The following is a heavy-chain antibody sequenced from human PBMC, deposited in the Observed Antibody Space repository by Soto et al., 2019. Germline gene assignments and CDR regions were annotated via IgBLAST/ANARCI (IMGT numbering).Heavy chain of an antibody. D-gene: IGHD1-26*01. CDR3: ASAPSGTYYPYFDY. CDR1: GYTFTSYD. V-gene: IGHV1-8*01. J-gene: IGHJ4*02. Sequence: ASVKVSCKASGYTFTSYDINWVRQATGQGLEWMGWMNPNSGNTGYAQKFQGRVTMTRNTSISTAYMELSSLRAEDTAVYYCASAPSGTYYPYFDYWGQGTLVTVSS. CDR2: MNPNSGNT.